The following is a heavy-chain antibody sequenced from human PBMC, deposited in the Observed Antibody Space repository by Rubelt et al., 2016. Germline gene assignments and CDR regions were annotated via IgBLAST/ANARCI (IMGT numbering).Heavy chain of an antibody. V-gene: IGHV3-64D*06. CDR2: ISSNGGKT. Sequence: EVQLVESGGGLVQPGGSLRLSCAASGFTFSSYAMHWVRQAPGKGLEYVSAISSNGGKTYYADSVKGRFTISRDNSKNTLYLQMSSLRCEATAVYYCVKGVGYVCPWGQGTLVTVSS. CDR3: VKGVGYVCP. CDR1: GFTFSSYA. D-gene: IGHD2-8*02. J-gene: IGHJ5*02.